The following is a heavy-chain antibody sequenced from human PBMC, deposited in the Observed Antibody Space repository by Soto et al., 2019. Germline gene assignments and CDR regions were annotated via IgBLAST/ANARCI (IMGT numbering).Heavy chain of an antibody. CDR1: GITFNRYA. J-gene: IGHJ6*02. Sequence: EGSMRLSWAACGITFNRYAMSWVSKDPGKGLEWVSAISGSGGSTYYSDSVKGLFTISRDNSKNTLYLQMNSLRADDTAVYYCAKSNDSSSWYLYYYYYGMDVWGQGTTVTVSS. CDR3: AKSNDSSSWYLYYYYYGMDV. CDR2: ISGSGGST. D-gene: IGHD6-13*01. V-gene: IGHV3-23*01.